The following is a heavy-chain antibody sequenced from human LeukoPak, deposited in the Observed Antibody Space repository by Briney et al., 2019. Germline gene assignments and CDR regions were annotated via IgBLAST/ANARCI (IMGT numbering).Heavy chain of an antibody. CDR1: GGSFSGYY. D-gene: IGHD5-18*01. CDR3: ARRGYSYGYKPNVDY. CDR2: INQSGST. J-gene: IGHJ4*02. Sequence: SETLSLTCAVYGGSFSGYYWSWIRQPPGKGLEWIGEINQSGSTNYNPSLKSRVTISVDTSKNQFSLKLSSVTAADTAVYYCARRGYSYGYKPNVDYWGQGTLVTVSS. V-gene: IGHV4-34*01.